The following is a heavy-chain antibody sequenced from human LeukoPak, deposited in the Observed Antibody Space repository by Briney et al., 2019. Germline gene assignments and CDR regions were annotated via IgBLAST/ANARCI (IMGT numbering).Heavy chain of an antibody. CDR3: ATLVGYGSFFDY. Sequence: GASLKISCKGSGYSFTSNWIGWVRQLPGKGLEWMGIIYPGDSETTYSPSFQGQVTISADKSVTTAYLQWSSLKASDTAMYYCATLVGYGSFFDYWGQGTLVTVSS. D-gene: IGHD3-10*01. J-gene: IGHJ4*02. CDR2: IYPGDSET. V-gene: IGHV5-51*01. CDR1: GYSFTSNW.